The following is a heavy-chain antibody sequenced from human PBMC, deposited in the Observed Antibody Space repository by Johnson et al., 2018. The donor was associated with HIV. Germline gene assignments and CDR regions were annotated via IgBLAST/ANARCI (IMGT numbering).Heavy chain of an antibody. J-gene: IGHJ3*02. Sequence: VLLLESGGGLVQPGGSLRLSCAASRFTFSSCGMSWVRQAPGKGLEWVSGVSGSGGSTYYADSVKGWFTISRDNSKNTLYLQMNSLRAEDTAGYSCARDLRFNRTVQGLIIISGVFDMWGQGTVVSVSS. D-gene: IGHD3-10*01. CDR3: ARDLRFNRTVQGLIIISGVFDM. CDR1: RFTFSSCG. CDR2: VSGSGGST. V-gene: IGHV3-23*01.